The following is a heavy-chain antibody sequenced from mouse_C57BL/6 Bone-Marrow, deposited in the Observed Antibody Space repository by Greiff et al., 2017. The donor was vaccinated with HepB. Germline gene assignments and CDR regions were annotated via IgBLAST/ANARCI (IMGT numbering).Heavy chain of an antibody. D-gene: IGHD2-2*01. Sequence: EVKLQESGPGLVKPSQSLSLTCSVTGYSITSGYYWNWIRQFPGNKLEWMGYISYDGSNNYNPSLKNRISITRDTSKNQFFLKLNSVTTEDTATYYCARMGLGFAYWGQGTLVTVSA. CDR3: ARMGLGFAY. V-gene: IGHV3-6*01. J-gene: IGHJ3*01. CDR2: ISYDGSN. CDR1: GYSITSGYY.